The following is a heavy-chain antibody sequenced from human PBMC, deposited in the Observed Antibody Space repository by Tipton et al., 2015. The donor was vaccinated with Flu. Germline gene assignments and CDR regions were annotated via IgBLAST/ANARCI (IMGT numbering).Heavy chain of an antibody. CDR3: ARTTYDYADYGTPGAYGMDV. CDR2: INYNGSS. Sequence: TLSLTCSVSGASMTSYHWTWIRQPPGKGLEYIGYINYNGSSNYNPSLKSRVTISVDMSKNQFSLKLSSVTAADTAVYYCARTTYDYADYGTPGAYGMDVWGQGTTVTVSS. J-gene: IGHJ6*02. CDR1: GASMTSYH. D-gene: IGHD4-17*01. V-gene: IGHV4-59*13.